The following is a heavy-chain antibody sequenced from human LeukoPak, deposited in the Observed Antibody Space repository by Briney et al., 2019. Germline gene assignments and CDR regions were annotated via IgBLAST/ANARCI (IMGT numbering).Heavy chain of an antibody. CDR3: ARDEDDLFDP. CDR2: IYYSGST. J-gene: IGHJ5*02. D-gene: IGHD3-3*01. CDR1: GGSVSSGSYY. Sequence: SETLSLTCTVSGGSVSSGSYYWSWIRQPPGKGLEWIGYIYYSGSTNYNPSLKSRVTISVDTSKNQFSLKLSSVTAADTAVYYCARDEDDLFDPWGQGTLVTVSS. V-gene: IGHV4-61*01.